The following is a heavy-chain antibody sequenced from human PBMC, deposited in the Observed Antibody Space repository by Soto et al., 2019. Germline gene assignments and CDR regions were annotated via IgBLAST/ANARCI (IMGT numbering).Heavy chain of an antibody. CDR3: XRSIVVVTALDY. J-gene: IGHJ4*02. V-gene: IGHV1-3*05. CDR1: GYTFTSYA. D-gene: IGHD2-21*02. Sequence: QVQLVQSGAEEKKPGASVKVSCKASGYTFTSYAMHWVRQAPGQRLEWMGWINAGNGNTKYSQKFQGRVTITRDTSAXTXXXXLXSXXXXDXAVXXCXRSIVVVTALDYWGQGTLVTVSS. CDR2: INAGNGNT.